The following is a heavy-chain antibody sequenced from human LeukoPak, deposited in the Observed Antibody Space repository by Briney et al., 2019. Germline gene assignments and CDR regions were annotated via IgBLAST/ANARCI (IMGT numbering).Heavy chain of an antibody. V-gene: IGHV3-7*03. Sequence: GESLRLACAAAGFTFNTYSMSWVRQAPGKGREWVANIKQDGSEKYYVDSVKGRFTISTDNAKNSLYLQMNSLRAEDTAVYSCAKGGGSSYYYSMDVWGKGTTVTISS. CDR2: IKQDGSEK. CDR1: GFTFNTYS. D-gene: IGHD6-13*01. CDR3: AKGGGSSYYYSMDV. J-gene: IGHJ6*03.